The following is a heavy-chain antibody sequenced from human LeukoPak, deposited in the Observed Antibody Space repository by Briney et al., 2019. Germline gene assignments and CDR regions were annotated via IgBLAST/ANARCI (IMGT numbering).Heavy chain of an antibody. CDR1: GGSISSSSYY. Sequence: SETLSLTCTVSGGSISSSSYYWGWIRQPPGKGLEWIGSIYYSGSTYYNPSLKSRVTISVDTSKNQFSLKLSSVTAADTAVYYCARHGFEXGNXFDPWGQGTLVTVSS. CDR2: IYYSGST. J-gene: IGHJ5*02. CDR3: ARHGFEXGNXFDP. V-gene: IGHV4-39*01. D-gene: IGHD2-2*03.